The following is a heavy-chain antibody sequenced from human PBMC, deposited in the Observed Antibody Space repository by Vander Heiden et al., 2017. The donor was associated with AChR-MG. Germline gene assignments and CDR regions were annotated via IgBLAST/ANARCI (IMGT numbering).Heavy chain of an antibody. CDR3: ARGPLHYGSGSYSLDY. Sequence: QVQLQQWGAGLLKPSETLSLTCAVYGGSFSGYSWTWIRQPPGKGLEAIGEINHSGSTNYNPSLKSRVTISVDTSKNQFSLKLSSVTAADTAVYYCARGPLHYGSGSYSLDYWGQGTLVTVSS. CDR1: GGSFSGYS. V-gene: IGHV4-34*01. J-gene: IGHJ4*02. CDR2: INHSGST. D-gene: IGHD3-10*01.